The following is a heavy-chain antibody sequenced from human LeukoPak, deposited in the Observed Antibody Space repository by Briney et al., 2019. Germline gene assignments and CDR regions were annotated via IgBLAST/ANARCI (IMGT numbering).Heavy chain of an antibody. CDR1: GFTFSSYS. CDR2: ISSSSSTI. Sequence: GGSLRLSCAASGFTFSSYSMNWVRQAPGKGLEWVSYISSSSSTIYYADSVKGRFTISRDNAKNSLYLQMNSLRAEDTAVYYCARDGLRDGYKKGLDYWGQGTLVTVSS. CDR3: ARDGLRDGYKKGLDY. V-gene: IGHV3-48*04. D-gene: IGHD5-24*01. J-gene: IGHJ4*02.